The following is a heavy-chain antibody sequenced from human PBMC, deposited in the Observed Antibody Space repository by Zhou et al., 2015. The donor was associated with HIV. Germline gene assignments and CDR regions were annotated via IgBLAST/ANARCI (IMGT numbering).Heavy chain of an antibody. D-gene: IGHD3-16*01. CDR3: ARDVPLEALGGGSFDY. CDR2: INPSGGST. CDR1: GYTFTSYY. Sequence: QVQLVQSGAEVKKPGASVKVSCKASGYTFTSYYMHWVRQAPGQGLEWMGIINPSGGSTSYAQKFQGRVTMTRDTSTSTVYMELSSLRSEDTAVYYCARDVPLEALGGGSFDYWGQGTLVTVSS. V-gene: IGHV1-46*01. J-gene: IGHJ4*02.